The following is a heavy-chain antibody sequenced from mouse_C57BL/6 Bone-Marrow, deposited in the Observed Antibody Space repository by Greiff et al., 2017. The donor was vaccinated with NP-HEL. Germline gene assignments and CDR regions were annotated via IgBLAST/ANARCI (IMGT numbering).Heavy chain of an antibody. D-gene: IGHD1-1*01. Sequence: EVQLQQSGTVLARPGASVKMSCKTSGYTFTSCWLHWVNQRPGQGLEWIGAIYPGNSATSYNQKFKGKAKLTAVTSASTAYMELSSLTNEDSAVYYSTSRITTVVASYFDYWGQGTTLTVSS. CDR1: GYTFTSCW. V-gene: IGHV1-5*01. CDR3: TSRITTVVASYFDY. CDR2: IYPGNSAT. J-gene: IGHJ2*01.